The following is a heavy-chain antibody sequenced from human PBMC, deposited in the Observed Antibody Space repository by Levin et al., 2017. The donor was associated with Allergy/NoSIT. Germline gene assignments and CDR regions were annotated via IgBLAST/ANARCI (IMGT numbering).Heavy chain of an antibody. Sequence: ASVKVSCKASGYTFKNYGISWVRQAPGQGLEWMGWISTHNGNTNYAQSFQGRVTMTTDTSTSTADMELRSLISDDTAVYYCARFVVTPVSSFYTDVWGKGTTVTVSS. V-gene: IGHV1-18*01. CDR1: GYTFKNYG. CDR2: ISTHNGNT. J-gene: IGHJ6*03. CDR3: ARFVVTPVSSFYTDV. D-gene: IGHD2-2*01.